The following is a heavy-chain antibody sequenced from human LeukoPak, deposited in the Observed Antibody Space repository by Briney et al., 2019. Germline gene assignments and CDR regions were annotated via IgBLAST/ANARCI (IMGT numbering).Heavy chain of an antibody. CDR1: GFTFSSYS. Sequence: AGGSLRLSCAASGFTFSSYSMNWVRQAPGKGLEWVSSISSSSSYIYYADSVKGRFTISRDNSRNTLYLQMNSLRAEDTAVYYCARGLGRELDGAFDIWGKGTMVTVSS. D-gene: IGHD3-10*01. CDR3: ARGLGRELDGAFDI. CDR2: ISSSSSYI. V-gene: IGHV3-21*04. J-gene: IGHJ3*02.